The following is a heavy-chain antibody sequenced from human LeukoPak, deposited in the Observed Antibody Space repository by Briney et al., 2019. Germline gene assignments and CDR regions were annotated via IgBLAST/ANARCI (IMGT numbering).Heavy chain of an antibody. V-gene: IGHV4-39*01. J-gene: IGHJ4*02. CDR1: GGSISSSSYY. CDR3: ARHSGYCSGGSCYYYYFDY. CDR2: IYYSGST. Sequence: SETLSLTCTVSGGSISSSSYYWGWIRQPPGKGLEWIGSIYYSGSTYYNPSLKSRVTISVDTSKNQFSLKLSSVTAADTAVYYCARHSGYCSGGSCYYYYFDYWGQGALVTVSS. D-gene: IGHD2-15*01.